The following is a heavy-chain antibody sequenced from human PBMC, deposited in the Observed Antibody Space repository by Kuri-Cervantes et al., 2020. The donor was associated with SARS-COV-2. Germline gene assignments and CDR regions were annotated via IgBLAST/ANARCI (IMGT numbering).Heavy chain of an antibody. CDR1: GFNFSYFD. Sequence: GGSLRLSCAASGFNFSYFDIHWVRQATGEGLECVSSIGCVGDRYFPGSVKGRFTISGDNSKNTLYLQTGSLRAEDMAVYYCARRGDYGYVRSYGMDVWGQGTTVTVSS. D-gene: IGHD3-10*01. J-gene: IGHJ6*02. CDR3: ARRGDYGYVRSYGMDV. CDR2: IGCVGDR. V-gene: IGHV3-13*04.